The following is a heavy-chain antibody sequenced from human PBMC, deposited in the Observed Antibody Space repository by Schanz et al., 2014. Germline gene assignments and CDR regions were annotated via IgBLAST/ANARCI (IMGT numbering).Heavy chain of an antibody. CDR3: ARYYETSYYPLYYCDY. V-gene: IGHV3-66*01. Sequence: EVQLVESGGGLVQPGGSLRLSCAASGFTVSINYMSWVRQAPGKGLEWVSVIYSGGSTYYADSVKGRFTISRENGKNSLYLQMNSLRAEDTAVYYCARYYETSYYPLYYCDYWGQGTLVTVSS. CDR2: IYSGGST. D-gene: IGHD3-22*01. CDR1: GFTVSINY. J-gene: IGHJ4*02.